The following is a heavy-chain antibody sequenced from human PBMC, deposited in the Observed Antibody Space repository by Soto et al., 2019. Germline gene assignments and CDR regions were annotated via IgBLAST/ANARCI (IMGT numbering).Heavy chain of an antibody. CDR2: IIPILGIA. D-gene: IGHD2-2*01. J-gene: IGHJ4*02. CDR3: ARHHCSSTSCYDY. V-gene: IGHV1-69*02. CDR1: GGTFSSYT. Sequence: QVQLVQSGAEVKKPGSSVKVSCKASGGTFSSYTISWVRQAPGQGLEWMGRIIPILGIANYAQKFQGRVTITADKSTSTAYMELSSLRSEDTAVYYCARHHCSSTSCYDYWGQGTLVTVSS.